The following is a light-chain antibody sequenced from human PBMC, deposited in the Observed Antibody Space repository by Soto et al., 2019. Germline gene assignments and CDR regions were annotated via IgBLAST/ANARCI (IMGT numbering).Light chain of an antibody. CDR2: EVS. Sequence: QSSLTQPASVSGSPGQSITISCTGTSSDVGGYNYVSWYQQHPGKTPKLMIYEVSNRPSGVSNRFSGSKSGNTASLTISGLQAEDEADYYCSSYTISDTRVSGTGTKVTVL. V-gene: IGLV2-14*01. CDR3: SSYTISDTRV. J-gene: IGLJ1*01. CDR1: SSDVGGYNY.